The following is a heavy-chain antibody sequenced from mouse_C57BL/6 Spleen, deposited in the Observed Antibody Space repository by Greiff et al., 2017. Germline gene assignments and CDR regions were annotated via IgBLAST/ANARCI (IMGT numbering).Heavy chain of an antibody. V-gene: IGHV5-4*01. CDR2: ISDGGNYT. CDR1: GSTFSSYA. D-gene: IGHD2-1*01. J-gene: IGHJ2*01. CDR3: ARDGDYGNFDY. Sequence: EVKVVESGGGLVKPGGSLKLSCAASGSTFSSYAMSWVRQTPEKRLEWVATISDGGNYTYYPDNVKGRFTISRDNAKNNLYLQMSHLKSEDTAMYYCARDGDYGNFDYWGQGTTLTVSS.